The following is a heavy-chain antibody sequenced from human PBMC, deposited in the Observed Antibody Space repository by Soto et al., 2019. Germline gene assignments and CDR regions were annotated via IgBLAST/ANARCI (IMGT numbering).Heavy chain of an antibody. Sequence: EVQLVESGGGLVQPGGSLRLSCAASGFTFSSYEMNWVRQAPGEGLEWVSYISSSGSTIYYADSVKGRFTISRDNAKNSLYLQMNSLRAEDTAVYYCARDLFEDIVVVPAAKGRAFDIWGQGTMVTVSS. V-gene: IGHV3-48*03. CDR3: ARDLFEDIVVVPAAKGRAFDI. J-gene: IGHJ3*02. CDR2: ISSSGSTI. D-gene: IGHD2-2*01. CDR1: GFTFSSYE.